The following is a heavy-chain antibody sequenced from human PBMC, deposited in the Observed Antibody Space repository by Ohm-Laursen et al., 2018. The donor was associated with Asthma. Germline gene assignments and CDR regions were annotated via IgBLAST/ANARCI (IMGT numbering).Heavy chain of an antibody. Sequence: TQTLTLTGSFSGFSLSTRGVAGGWIRQPPVNALEWPALIYWDDDKRYSPSLTSRLTITKDTSKNQVVLTMTNMDPVDTATYYCAHTVCSSSCYTGFDFWGQGTVVTVSS. V-gene: IGHV2-5*02. D-gene: IGHD2-2*02. J-gene: IGHJ3*01. CDR2: IYWDDDK. CDR3: AHTVCSSSCYTGFDF. CDR1: GFSLSTRGVA.